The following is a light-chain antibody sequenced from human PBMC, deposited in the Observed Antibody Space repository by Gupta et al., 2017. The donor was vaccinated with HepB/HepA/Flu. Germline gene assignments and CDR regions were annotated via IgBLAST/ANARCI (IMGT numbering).Light chain of an antibody. Sequence: QSVLTQSPSASGTPGQRVTISCSGSSSNVGRSFVYWYQQFPGAAPKLLIYRNYKRHSGVPDRFSASKSGSSASLAISGLRSEDDAHYYCAAWDNSLRNVAFGGGTKLTVL. V-gene: IGLV1-47*01. CDR2: RNY. J-gene: IGLJ2*01. CDR3: AAWDNSLRNVA. CDR1: SSNVGRSF.